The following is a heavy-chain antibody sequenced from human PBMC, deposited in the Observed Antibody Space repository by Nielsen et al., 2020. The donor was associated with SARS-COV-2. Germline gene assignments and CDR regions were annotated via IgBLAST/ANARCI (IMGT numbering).Heavy chain of an antibody. CDR2: ISYDGSNK. D-gene: IGHD2-2*01. Sequence: GESLKISCAASGFTFSSYGMHWVRQAPGKGLEWVAVISYDGSNKYYADSVKGRFTISRDNAKNSLYLQMNSLRAEDTAVYYCAREVEYQLLSYYYYYYMDVWGKGTTVTVSS. J-gene: IGHJ6*03. CDR3: AREVEYQLLSYYYYYYMDV. V-gene: IGHV3-33*05. CDR1: GFTFSSYG.